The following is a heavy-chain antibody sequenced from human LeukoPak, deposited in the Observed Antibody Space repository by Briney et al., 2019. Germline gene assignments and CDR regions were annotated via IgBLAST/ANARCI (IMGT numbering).Heavy chain of an antibody. CDR1: GFTFSSYW. J-gene: IGHJ5*02. D-gene: IGHD6-13*01. Sequence: GGSLRLSCAASGFTFSSYWMHWVRQAPGKGLEWVGRIKSKTDGGTTDYAAPVKGRFTISRDDSKNTLYLQMNSLKTEDTAVYYCNGESSSWENWFDPWGQGTLVTVSS. CDR3: NGESSSWENWFDP. CDR2: IKSKTDGGTT. V-gene: IGHV3-15*01.